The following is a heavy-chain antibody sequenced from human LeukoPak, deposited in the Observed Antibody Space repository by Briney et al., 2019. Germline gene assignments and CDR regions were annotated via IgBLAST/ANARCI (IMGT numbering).Heavy chain of an antibody. CDR2: IFQGGGEI. CDR3: ATYRQVLLPFES. V-gene: IGHV3-23*01. Sequence: GGSLRLSCAASVFTFSDFAMIWVRQSAGKKGLEWVSSIFQGGGEIHYADSVRGRFTISRDNSKSTLFLQMNSLRAEDTAIYYCATYRQVLLPFESWGQGTLVTVSS. CDR1: VFTFSDFA. D-gene: IGHD5-18*01. J-gene: IGHJ4*02.